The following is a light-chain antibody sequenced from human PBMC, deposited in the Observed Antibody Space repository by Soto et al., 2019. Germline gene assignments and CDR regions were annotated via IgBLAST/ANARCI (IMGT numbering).Light chain of an antibody. J-gene: IGKJ2*01. V-gene: IGKV3-11*01. CDR2: DTT. CDR1: QRVSTY. Sequence: VLTQSPVTLSLSPGDRATLSCRASQRVSTYLAWYRQVPGQPPRLLIYDTTNPAAGIPPRFSGSRSGTDFPLPPSSVEPGDFDFYYSHQPYAFGQG. CDR3: HQPYA.